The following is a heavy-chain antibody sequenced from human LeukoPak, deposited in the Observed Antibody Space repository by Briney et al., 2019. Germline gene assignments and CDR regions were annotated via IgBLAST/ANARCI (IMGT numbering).Heavy chain of an antibody. CDR2: IKQDGNEE. Sequence: PGGSLRLSCAASGYTFSSYWMSWVRQAPGKGLDWVANIKQDGNEEYYLDSVKGRFTISRDNAKNSLYLQMNSLRAEDTAVYYCARIPRGDGYTSGAFDIWGQGAMVTVSS. CDR3: ARIPRGDGYTSGAFDI. J-gene: IGHJ3*02. CDR1: GYTFSSYW. V-gene: IGHV3-7*01. D-gene: IGHD5-24*01.